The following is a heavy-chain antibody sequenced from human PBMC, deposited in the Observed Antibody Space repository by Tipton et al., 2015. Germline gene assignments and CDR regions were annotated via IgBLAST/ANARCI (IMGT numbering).Heavy chain of an antibody. D-gene: IGHD3-16*01. CDR1: AYSISSDYY. CDR2: ISHSGNT. Sequence: TLSLTCAVSAYSISSDYYWGWIRQPPGKGLEWIGSISHSGNTYYNPSLKSRVTMSRDTSKNQFSLKLNSVTAADTAVYYCARIRGRYVMDSWGQGSLVSVSS. CDR3: ARIRGRYVMDS. J-gene: IGHJ4*02. V-gene: IGHV4-38-2*01.